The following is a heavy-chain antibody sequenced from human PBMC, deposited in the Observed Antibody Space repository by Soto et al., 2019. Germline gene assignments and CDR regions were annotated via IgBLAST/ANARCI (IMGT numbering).Heavy chain of an antibody. Sequence: GASVKVSCKASGYSFTNFHIHWVRQAPGQGLEWMGMIDPSGGITRDAQRLQGRITMTRDASTSTVYMELRSLTSEDTAVSYCPRDVIGHDDQETIGYYFDHWGQGTLVTVSS. D-gene: IGHD2-15*01. CDR2: IDPSGGIT. V-gene: IGHV1-46*01. CDR3: PRDVIGHDDQETIGYYFDH. CDR1: GYSFTNFH. J-gene: IGHJ4*02.